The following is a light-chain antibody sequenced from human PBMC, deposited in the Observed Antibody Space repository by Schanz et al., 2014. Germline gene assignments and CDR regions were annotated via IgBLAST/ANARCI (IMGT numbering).Light chain of an antibody. V-gene: IGKV3-15*01. Sequence: EIVMTQSPATLSVSPGERATPSCRASQSVSSNLAWYQQKPGQAPRLLIYGASTRATGIPARFSGSGSGTEFTLTISSLQSEDFAVYYCQQRDSWPSRRVTFGGGTKVEIK. CDR1: QSVSSN. J-gene: IGKJ4*01. CDR2: GAS. CDR3: QQRDSWPSRRVT.